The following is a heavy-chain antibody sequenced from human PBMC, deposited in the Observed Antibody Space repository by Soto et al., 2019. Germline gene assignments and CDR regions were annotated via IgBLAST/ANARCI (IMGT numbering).Heavy chain of an antibody. D-gene: IGHD4-4*01. J-gene: IGHJ6*02. V-gene: IGHV3-48*01. Sequence: PGGSLRLSCAASGFTFSSYSMNWVRQAPGKGLERVSYISSIIITIYYADSVKGRFTISRDNAKNSLYLQMNSLRAEDTAVYYCARDLRRVTLARYYYYGMDVWGQGTTVTVSS. CDR2: ISSIIITI. CDR3: ARDLRRVTLARYYYYGMDV. CDR1: GFTFSSYS.